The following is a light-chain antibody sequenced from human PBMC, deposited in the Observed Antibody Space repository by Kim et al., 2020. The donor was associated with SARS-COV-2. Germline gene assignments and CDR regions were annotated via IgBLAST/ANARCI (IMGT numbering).Light chain of an antibody. CDR1: SGSVSAAHY. V-gene: IGLV8-61*01. CDR3: VLYVGSGVWV. J-gene: IGLJ3*02. Sequence: QTVVTQEPTFSVSPGGTITLTCDLSSGSVSAAHYPTWYQQTPGQAPRTLIYDTDIRFSGVPARFSGSILGRKAALTITGAQADDDSNYYCVLYVGSGVWVFGGGTQLTVL. CDR2: DTD.